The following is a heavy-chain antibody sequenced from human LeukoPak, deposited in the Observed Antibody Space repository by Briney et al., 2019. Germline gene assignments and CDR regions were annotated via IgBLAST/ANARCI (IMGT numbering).Heavy chain of an antibody. CDR1: GFTFSSYS. D-gene: IGHD3-3*01. CDR2: ISSSSSYI. Sequence: PGGSLRLSCAASGFTFSSYSMNWVRQAPGKGLEWVSSISSSSSYIYYADSVKGRFTISRDNAKNSLYLQMNSLRAEDTAVYYCARVPSSYYDFWSVALFDYWGQGTLVTVSS. J-gene: IGHJ4*02. V-gene: IGHV3-21*01. CDR3: ARVPSSYYDFWSVALFDY.